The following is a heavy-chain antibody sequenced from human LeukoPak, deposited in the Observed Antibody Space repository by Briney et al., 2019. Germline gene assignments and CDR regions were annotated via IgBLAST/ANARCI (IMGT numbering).Heavy chain of an antibody. CDR1: GDSISSGSFY. V-gene: IGHV4-61*02. D-gene: IGHD2-2*01. CDR3: ARDNFAADCSSTSCPPEGFDY. CDR2: VSSSGRT. J-gene: IGHJ4*02. Sequence: PSETLSLTCTVSGDSISSGSFYWSWIRQAAGKGLEWIGRVSSSGRTTYNPSLKSRLTISITTSKNQFSLKLSSVTAADTAVYYCARDNFAADCSSTSCPPEGFDYWGQGTLVTVSS.